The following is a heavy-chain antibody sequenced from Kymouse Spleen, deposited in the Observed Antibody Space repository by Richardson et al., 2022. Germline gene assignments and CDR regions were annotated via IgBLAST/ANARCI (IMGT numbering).Heavy chain of an antibody. CDR2: IKSKTDGGTT. Sequence: EVQLVESGGGLVKPGGSLRLSCAASGFTFSNAWMSWVRQAPGKGLEWVGRIKSKTDGGTTDYAAPVKGRFTISRDDSKNTLYLQMNSLKTEDTAVYYCTTGTYYDILTGYSPFDYWGQGTLVTVSS. D-gene: IGHD3-9*01. V-gene: IGHV3-15*01. J-gene: IGHJ4*02. CDR3: TTGTYYDILTGYSPFDY. CDR1: GFTFSNAW.